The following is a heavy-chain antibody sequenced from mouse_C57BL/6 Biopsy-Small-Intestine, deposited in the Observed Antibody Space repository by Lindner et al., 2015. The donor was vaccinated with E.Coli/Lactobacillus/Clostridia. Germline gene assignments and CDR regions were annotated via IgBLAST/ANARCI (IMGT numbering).Heavy chain of an antibody. D-gene: IGHD2-3*01. CDR3: ARSDGYYAMDY. Sequence: VQLQESGAELVRPGASVTLSCKASGYTFTDYDMHWVKQTPVHGLEWIGSIDPATGGTAYHQRFKGKAILTADTSSNTAYLQLSSLTSEDTAVYYCARSDGYYAMDYWGQGTSVTVSS. CDR2: IDPATGGT. V-gene: IGHV1-15*01. CDR1: GYTFTDYD. J-gene: IGHJ4*01.